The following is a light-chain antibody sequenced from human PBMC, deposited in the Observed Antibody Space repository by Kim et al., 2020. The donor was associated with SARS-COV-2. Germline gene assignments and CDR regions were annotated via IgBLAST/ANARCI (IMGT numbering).Light chain of an antibody. J-gene: IGLJ2*01. CDR2: DNN. Sequence: GQKDDTACSGSSANIGNKYVSWYQQLPGTAPKLLIYDNNQRPSGIPDRFSGSKSGTSATLCITGLQAGDEADYYCGTWDSSLSAVVFGGGTQLTVL. CDR1: SANIGNKY. V-gene: IGLV1-51*01. CDR3: GTWDSSLSAVV.